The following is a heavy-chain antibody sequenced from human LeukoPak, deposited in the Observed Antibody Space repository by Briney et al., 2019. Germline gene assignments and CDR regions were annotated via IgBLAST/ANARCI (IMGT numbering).Heavy chain of an antibody. Sequence: GKGLEWVSVIYSGGSTYYADSVKGRFTISRDNSKNTLYLQMNSLRAEDTAVYYCASGVTDYWGQGTLVTVSS. V-gene: IGHV3-53*01. J-gene: IGHJ4*02. CDR2: IYSGGST. CDR3: ASGVTDY. D-gene: IGHD3-10*01.